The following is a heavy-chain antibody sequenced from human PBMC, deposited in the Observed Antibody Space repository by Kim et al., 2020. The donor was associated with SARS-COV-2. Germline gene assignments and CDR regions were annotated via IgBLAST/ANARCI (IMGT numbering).Heavy chain of an antibody. CDR3: ARGRGNLGY. CDR2: INHSGST. D-gene: IGHD3-10*01. V-gene: IGHV4-34*01. J-gene: IGHJ4*02. CDR1: GGSFSGYY. Sequence: SETLSLTCAVYGGSFSGYYWSWIRQPPGKGLEWIGEINHSGSTNYNPSLKSRVTISVDTSKNQFSLKLSSVTAADTAVYYCARGRGNLGYWGQGTLVTVS.